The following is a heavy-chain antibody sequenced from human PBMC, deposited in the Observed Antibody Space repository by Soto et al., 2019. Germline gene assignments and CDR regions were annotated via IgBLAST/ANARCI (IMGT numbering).Heavy chain of an antibody. V-gene: IGHV1-18*01. D-gene: IGHD1-1*01. CDR1: GYIFTTYG. CDR3: ARGRYGDY. Sequence: QVHLVQSGAEVKKPGASVKVSCKGSGYIFTTYGITWVRQAPGQGLEWMGWISAHNGNTNYAQKLQGRVTVTRDTSTTTACMERRHLSSDDTGVYYCARGRYGDYWGQGALVTVSS. J-gene: IGHJ4*02. CDR2: ISAHNGNT.